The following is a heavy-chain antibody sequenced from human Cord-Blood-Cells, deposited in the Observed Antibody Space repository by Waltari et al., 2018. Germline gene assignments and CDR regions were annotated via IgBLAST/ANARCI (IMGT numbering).Heavy chain of an antibody. J-gene: IGHJ5*02. CDR2: IYHSGST. D-gene: IGHD2-2*01. V-gene: IGHV4-38-2*02. CDR1: GYSISSGYY. Sequence: QVQLQESGPGLVKPSATLSLTCTVSGYSISSGYYLGWIRQPPGKGLEWIGSIYHSGSTYYNPSLKSRVTISVDTSKNQFSLKLSSVTAADTAVYYCAREAGSSPKMGWFDPWGQGTLVTVSS. CDR3: AREAGSSPKMGWFDP.